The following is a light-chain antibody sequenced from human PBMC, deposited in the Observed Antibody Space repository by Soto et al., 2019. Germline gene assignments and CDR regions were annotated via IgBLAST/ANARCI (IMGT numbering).Light chain of an antibody. CDR3: QQYGSSST. CDR1: QSVRSSY. V-gene: IGKV3-20*01. J-gene: IGKJ1*01. CDR2: GAS. Sequence: EIVLTQSPGTVSLSPGERATLSCRASQSVRSSYLAWYQQKPGQAPRLLIYGASNRATGIPDRFSGSGSGTDFTLAISRLEPEDFAVYYCQQYGSSSTFGQGTKVEMK.